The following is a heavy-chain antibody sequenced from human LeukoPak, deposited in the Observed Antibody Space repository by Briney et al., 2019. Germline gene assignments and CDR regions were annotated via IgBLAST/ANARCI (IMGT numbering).Heavy chain of an antibody. CDR1: GYTLTELS. Sequence: GASVKVSCKVSGYTLTELSMHWVRQAPGKGLEWMGGFDPGDGETIYAQKFQGRVTMTEDTSTDTAYMELSSLRSEDTAVYYCATDRRVRGVMSHYGMDVWGKGTTVTVSS. CDR2: FDPGDGET. CDR3: ATDRRVRGVMSHYGMDV. D-gene: IGHD3-10*01. J-gene: IGHJ6*04. V-gene: IGHV1-24*01.